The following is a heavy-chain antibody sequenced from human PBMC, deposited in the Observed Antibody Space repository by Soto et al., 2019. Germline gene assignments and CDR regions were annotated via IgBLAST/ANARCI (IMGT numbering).Heavy chain of an antibody. CDR2: ISGGGGNT. J-gene: IGHJ4*02. D-gene: IGHD6-19*01. CDR1: GFTFSSYA. Sequence: EVQLLESGGGLVQPGGSLRLSCAASGFTFSSYAINWVRQAPGKGLEWGSVISGGGGNTYYADSVKGRFTMSRDNSENTLYLQMTSLRAEDTAVYYCARTRQWLRDFDYWGQGTLVTVSS. V-gene: IGHV3-23*01. CDR3: ARTRQWLRDFDY.